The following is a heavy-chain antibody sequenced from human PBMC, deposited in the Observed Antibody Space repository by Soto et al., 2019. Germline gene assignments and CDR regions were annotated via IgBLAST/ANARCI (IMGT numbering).Heavy chain of an antibody. CDR2: ISYDASNK. J-gene: IGHJ4*02. CDR1: GFTFSSYA. Sequence: GGSLRLSCAASGFTFSSYAMHWVRQAPGKGLEWVSLISYDASNKYYADSVKGRFTISRDNSKNTLYLQMNSLRTDDTAVYYCGTYGSIFDHWGQGTLVTVSS. CDR3: GTYGSIFDH. D-gene: IGHD3-10*01. V-gene: IGHV3-30*04.